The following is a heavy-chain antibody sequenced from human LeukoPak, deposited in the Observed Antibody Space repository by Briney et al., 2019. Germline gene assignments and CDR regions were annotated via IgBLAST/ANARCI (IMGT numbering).Heavy chain of an antibody. V-gene: IGHV3-23*01. CDR3: AKAKWELLACFDY. CDR1: GFTFSSYA. D-gene: IGHD1-26*01. Sequence: TGGSLRLSCAASGFTFSSYAMSWVRQAPGKGLEWVSAISGSGGSTYYADSVKGRFTISRDNSKNTLYLQMNSLRAEDTAVYYCAKAKWELLACFDYWGQGTLVTVSS. CDR2: ISGSGGST. J-gene: IGHJ4*02.